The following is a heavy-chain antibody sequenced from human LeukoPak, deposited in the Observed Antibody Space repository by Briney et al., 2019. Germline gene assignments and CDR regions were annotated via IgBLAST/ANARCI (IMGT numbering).Heavy chain of an antibody. J-gene: IGHJ4*02. CDR2: INTGNGNT. D-gene: IGHD2-8*01. CDR3: ARVNGYSFDY. Sequence: GASFKISCKASGDTFTGFTIQWVRQDPGQRLEWMGWINTGNGNTKYSQKFQGRVIITRDTTASTAYMELSSLRSEDTAIYYCARVNGYSFDYWGQGALVTVSS. V-gene: IGHV1-3*04. CDR1: GDTFTGFT.